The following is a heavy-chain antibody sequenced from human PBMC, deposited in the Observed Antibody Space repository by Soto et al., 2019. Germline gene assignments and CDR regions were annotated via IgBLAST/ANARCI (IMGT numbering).Heavy chain of an antibody. Sequence: QVHLVQSGAEVKKPGASVKVSCKASGYNFTSSHISWVRQAPGQRLEWLGWISAHNGNTNYAQKLLVRVTMTTDTSTITVYMELRSLRSDDTAVYYCAREIRDGYSLYYFDYWGQGTPVTVSS. J-gene: IGHJ4*02. V-gene: IGHV1-18*04. CDR1: GYNFTSSH. D-gene: IGHD5-18*01. CDR3: AREIRDGYSLYYFDY. CDR2: ISAHNGNT.